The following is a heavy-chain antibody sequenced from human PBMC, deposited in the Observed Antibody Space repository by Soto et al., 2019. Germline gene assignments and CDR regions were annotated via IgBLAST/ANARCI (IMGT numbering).Heavy chain of an antibody. CDR1: GFTFSSYW. J-gene: IGHJ6*04. Sequence: GGSLRLSCAASGFTFSSYWMHWVRQAPGKGLVWVSRINSDGSSTSYADSVKGRFTISRDNAKNTLYLQMNSLRAEDTAVYYCARVVQERYFDWLLMDVWGKGTTVTVSS. D-gene: IGHD3-9*01. CDR3: ARVVQERYFDWLLMDV. CDR2: INSDGSST. V-gene: IGHV3-74*01.